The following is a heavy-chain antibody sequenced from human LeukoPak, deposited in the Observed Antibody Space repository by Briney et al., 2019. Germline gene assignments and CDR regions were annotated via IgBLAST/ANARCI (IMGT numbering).Heavy chain of an antibody. J-gene: IGHJ4*02. CDR1: GFNFNNYA. CDR2: IDEHGSTT. D-gene: IGHD3-10*01. CDR3: ARDVAGSGSH. V-gene: IGHV3-74*01. Sequence: GGSLRLSCAASGFNFNNYAMRWVRQARGGGLEWVSRIDEHGSTTDYADSVEGRFTIYRDNAKNTLYLQMNSLRVEDTAVYYCARDVAGSGSHWGQGTLVTVSS.